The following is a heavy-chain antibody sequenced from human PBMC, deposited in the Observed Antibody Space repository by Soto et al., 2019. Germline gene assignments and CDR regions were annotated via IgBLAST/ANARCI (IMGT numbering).Heavy chain of an antibody. CDR1: GFTFSSYS. J-gene: IGHJ3*02. Sequence: GGSLRLSCAASGFTFSSYSMNWVRQAPGKGLEWVSSISSSSSYIYYADSVKGRFTISRDNAKNSLYLQMNSLRAEDTAVYYCATVEQLLAPRDDAFDIWGQGPMVTV. D-gene: IGHD6-6*01. CDR2: ISSSSSYI. V-gene: IGHV3-21*01. CDR3: ATVEQLLAPRDDAFDI.